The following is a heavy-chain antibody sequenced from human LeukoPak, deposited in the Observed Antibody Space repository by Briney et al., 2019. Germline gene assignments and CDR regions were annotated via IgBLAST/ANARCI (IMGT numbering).Heavy chain of an antibody. J-gene: IGHJ4*02. D-gene: IGHD5-24*01. CDR2: ISYDGSNK. V-gene: IGHV3-30*14. Sequence: GRSLRLSCAASGFTFSSYAMHWVRQAPDKGLEWVAVISYDGSNKYYADSVKGRFTISRDNSKNTLFLQMNSLRAEDTAVYYCARDGRRGDGYNLYYFDFWGQGTLVTVSS. CDR1: GFTFSSYA. CDR3: ARDGRRGDGYNLYYFDF.